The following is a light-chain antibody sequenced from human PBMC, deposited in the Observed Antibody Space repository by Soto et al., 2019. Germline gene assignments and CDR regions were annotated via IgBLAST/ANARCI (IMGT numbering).Light chain of an antibody. Sequence: QSALTQPPSASGSFGQSVTISCTGTSSDVGGYNYVSWYQQHPGKAPKLMIYEVSERPSGVPDRFSGSKSGNTASLTVSGLQADDEADYYCSSYSGTNYHYASGTGTKVTVL. V-gene: IGLV2-8*01. CDR1: SSDVGGYNY. CDR2: EVS. CDR3: SSYSGTNYHYA. J-gene: IGLJ1*01.